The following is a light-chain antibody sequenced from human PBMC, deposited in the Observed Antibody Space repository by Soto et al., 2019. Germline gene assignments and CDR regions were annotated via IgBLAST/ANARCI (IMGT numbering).Light chain of an antibody. J-gene: IGKJ5*01. CDR2: DAS. V-gene: IGKV3-11*01. Sequence: EVLLTQSPATLSLSPGERATLSCRTSRSVSIYLNWYQQKPGQAPRLLIYDASNRAAGIPARFSGTGSGTDFTLTISSLEPEDFAIYYCQQRQHWPPITFGQGTRLEIK. CDR3: QQRQHWPPIT. CDR1: RSVSIY.